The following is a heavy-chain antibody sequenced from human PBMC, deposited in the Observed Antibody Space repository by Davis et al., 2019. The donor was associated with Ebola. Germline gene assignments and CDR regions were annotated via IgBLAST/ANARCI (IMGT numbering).Heavy chain of an antibody. Sequence: GESLKISCKGSGYSFTSYWIGWVRQMPGKGLEWMGIIYPTDSDTRYSPSFQGQVTISADKSISTAYLQWSSLKASDTAMYYCARGDTAMGSAFDIWGQGTMVTVSS. CDR3: ARGDTAMGSAFDI. V-gene: IGHV5-51*01. CDR2: IYPTDSDT. D-gene: IGHD5-18*01. J-gene: IGHJ3*02. CDR1: GYSFTSYW.